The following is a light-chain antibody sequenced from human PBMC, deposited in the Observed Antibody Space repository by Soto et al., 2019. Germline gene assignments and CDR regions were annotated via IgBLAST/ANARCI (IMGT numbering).Light chain of an antibody. Sequence: QAVVTQPPSASGTPGQRVTISCSGSSSNIGSNTVNWYQQLPGTAPKLLIYNNNQRPSGVPDRFSGSKSGTSASLAISGLQSEDEADYYCAAWDDSLNAYVFGSGTKLTVL. CDR2: NNN. J-gene: IGLJ1*01. V-gene: IGLV1-44*01. CDR3: AAWDDSLNAYV. CDR1: SSNIGSNT.